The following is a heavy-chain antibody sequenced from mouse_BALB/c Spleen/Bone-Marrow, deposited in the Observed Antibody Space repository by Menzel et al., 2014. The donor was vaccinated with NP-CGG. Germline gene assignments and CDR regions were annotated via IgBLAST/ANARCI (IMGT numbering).Heavy chain of an antibody. Sequence: QVQLQQSGPGLVQPSQRLSITCTVSGFSLTSYGIHWVRQSPGKGLEWLGVIWSGGSTDYNAAFISRLSISKDNSKSQVFFKMNSLQANDTAIYYCARNEGNYVDAMDYWGQGTSVTVSS. D-gene: IGHD2-1*01. CDR1: GFSLTSYG. CDR3: ARNEGNYVDAMDY. V-gene: IGHV2-2*02. CDR2: IWSGGST. J-gene: IGHJ4*01.